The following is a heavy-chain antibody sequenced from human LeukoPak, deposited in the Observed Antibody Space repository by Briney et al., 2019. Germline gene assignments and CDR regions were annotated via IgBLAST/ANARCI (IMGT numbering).Heavy chain of an antibody. Sequence: PSETLSLTCTVSGGSISRYYWNWIRQPPGKGLEWIGYIYNSGGSTNYSPSLNSRVTISVDTSNNQFSLKLSSATAADTAVYYCARSRGYSTSWAEFDLWGRGTLVTVSS. D-gene: IGHD6-13*01. CDR1: GGSISRYY. J-gene: IGHJ2*01. CDR3: ARSRGYSTSWAEFDL. CDR2: IYNSGGST. V-gene: IGHV4-59*01.